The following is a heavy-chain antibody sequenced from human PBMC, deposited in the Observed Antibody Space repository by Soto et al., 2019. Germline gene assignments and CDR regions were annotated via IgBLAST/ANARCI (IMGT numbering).Heavy chain of an antibody. CDR1: GYTFTSYA. J-gene: IGHJ4*02. Sequence: ASVKVSCKASGYTFTSYAMHWVRQAPGQRLEWMGWINAGNGNTKYSQKFQGRVTITRDTSASTAYMELSSLRSEDTAVYYCAREVSYDFWSGYLNWGQGTLVTVSS. CDR2: INAGNGNT. D-gene: IGHD3-3*01. CDR3: AREVSYDFWSGYLN. V-gene: IGHV1-3*01.